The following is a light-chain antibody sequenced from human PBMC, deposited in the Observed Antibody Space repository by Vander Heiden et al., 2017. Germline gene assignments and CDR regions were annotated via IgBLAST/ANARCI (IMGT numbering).Light chain of an antibody. Sequence: QSALTQPRSVSGSPGQSVPISCTGTRSDVGGYNYVSWYQQHPGKAPKLMIYDVSKRPSGVPDRFSGSKSGNTASLTISGLQAEDEADYYCCSYAGSYTYVFATGTKVTVL. CDR3: CSYAGSYTYV. V-gene: IGLV2-11*01. CDR1: RSDVGGYNY. J-gene: IGLJ1*01. CDR2: DVS.